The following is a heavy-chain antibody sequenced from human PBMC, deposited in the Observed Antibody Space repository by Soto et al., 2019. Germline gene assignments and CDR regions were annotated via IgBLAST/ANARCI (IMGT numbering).Heavy chain of an antibody. D-gene: IGHD2-21*02. Sequence: PRGSLRLSCVASGFTFSSYGMHWVRQAPGKGLEWVAFIWYDGRNENYTDSVKGRFSISRDNSKNTLFLQMNSLRVDDTAVYYCARGTATDGLDSWGQGTLVTVSS. J-gene: IGHJ5*01. CDR3: ARGTATDGLDS. V-gene: IGHV3-33*01. CDR2: IWYDGRNE. CDR1: GFTFSSYG.